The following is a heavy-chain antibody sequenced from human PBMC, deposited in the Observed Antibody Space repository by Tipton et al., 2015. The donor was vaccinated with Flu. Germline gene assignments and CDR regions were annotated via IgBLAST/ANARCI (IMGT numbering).Heavy chain of an antibody. D-gene: IGHD6-6*01. CDR1: EYTFTSYW. CDR2: IYPDDSNV. V-gene: IGHV5-51*01. Sequence: QLVQSGAEVKKPGESLKISCKGFEYTFTSYWIVWVRQMPGKGLEWMGIIYPDDSNVKYSPSFQGQVTISADGSISTAYLQWSSLKASDTAMYYCAKVRYSSSSGYSHHAMDVWGQGTTVTVSS. J-gene: IGHJ6*02. CDR3: AKVRYSSSSGYSHHAMDV.